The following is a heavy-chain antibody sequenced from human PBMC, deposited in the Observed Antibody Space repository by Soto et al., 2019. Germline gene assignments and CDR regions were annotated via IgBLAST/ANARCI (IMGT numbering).Heavy chain of an antibody. D-gene: IGHD5-12*01. CDR3: ARDAVSTIGDFDY. V-gene: IGHV1-2*02. Sequence: QVQLVQSGAEVTKPGASVKVSCKASGYTFIGYYLHWVRQAPGQGLEWMGWINPNSGATNQAQKFQGRVTMARDRSISTAYLEVSRLASDDTAIYFCARDAVSTIGDFDYWGQGTLVIVSS. J-gene: IGHJ4*02. CDR1: GYTFIGYY. CDR2: INPNSGAT.